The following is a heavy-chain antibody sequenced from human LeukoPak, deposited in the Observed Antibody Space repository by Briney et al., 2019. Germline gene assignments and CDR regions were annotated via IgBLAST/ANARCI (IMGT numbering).Heavy chain of an antibody. CDR2: IYSGGST. CDR3: ARESGSGPNWYFDL. Sequence: PGGSLRLSCAASGFTVSSNYMSWVRQAPGKGLEWVSVIYSGGSTYYADSVKGRFTISRDNSKNTLYLQMNSLRAEDTAVYYCARESGSGPNWYFDLWGGDTLVIVSS. CDR1: GFTVSSNY. D-gene: IGHD6-25*01. J-gene: IGHJ2*01. V-gene: IGHV3-53*01.